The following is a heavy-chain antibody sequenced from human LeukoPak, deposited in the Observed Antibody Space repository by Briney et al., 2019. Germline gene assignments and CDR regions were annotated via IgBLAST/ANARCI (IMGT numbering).Heavy chain of an antibody. CDR2: IYYSGST. CDR3: ARKGGGQLVNTRRWFDP. CDR1: GGSISSYY. D-gene: IGHD6-6*01. V-gene: IGHV4-59*12. Sequence: SETLSLTCTVSGGSISSYYWSWIRQPPGKGLEWIGYIYYSGSTNYNPSLKSRVTISVDTSKNQSSLKLSSVTAADTAVYYCARKGGGQLVNTRRWFDPWGQGTLVTVSS. J-gene: IGHJ5*02.